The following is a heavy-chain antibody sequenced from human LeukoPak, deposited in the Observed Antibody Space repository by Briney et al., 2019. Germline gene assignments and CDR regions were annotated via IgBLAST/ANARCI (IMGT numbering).Heavy chain of an antibody. CDR1: GFTFSTYA. J-gene: IGHJ4*02. V-gene: IGHV3-23*01. D-gene: IGHD2-8*01. Sequence: GGSLRLSCAASGFTFSTYAMAWVRQAPGKGLEWVSGISGSGGDTYYADSVKGRFTISRDNSKNTLYLQMNSLRAEDTAVYYCAKDRSCTNNICHGDFDYWGQGTLVTVSS. CDR2: ISGSGGDT. CDR3: AKDRSCTNNICHGDFDY.